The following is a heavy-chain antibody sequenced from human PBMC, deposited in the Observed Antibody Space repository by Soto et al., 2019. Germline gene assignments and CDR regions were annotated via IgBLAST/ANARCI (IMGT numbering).Heavy chain of an antibody. J-gene: IGHJ5*02. D-gene: IGHD6-13*01. V-gene: IGHV1-3*01. CDR2: INAGNGNT. CDR1: GYTFTSYA. CDR3: ARDEAAAGNNWFDP. Sequence: ASVKVSCKASGYTFTSYAMHWVRQAPGQRLEWMGWINAGNGNTKYSQKFQGRVTITRDTSASTAYMELSSLRSEDTAVYYCARDEAAAGNNWFDPWGQGTLVTVS.